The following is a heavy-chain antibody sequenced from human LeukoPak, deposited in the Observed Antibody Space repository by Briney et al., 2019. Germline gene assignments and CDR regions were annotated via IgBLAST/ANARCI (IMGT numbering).Heavy chain of an antibody. V-gene: IGHV4-34*01. CDR2: INHSGST. D-gene: IGHD3-3*01. CDR3: VRLSTTLFGVVIQIDP. Sequence: SETLSLTCAVYGGSFSGYYWSWIRQPPGKGLEWIGEINHSGSTNYNPSLKSRVTISVDTSKNQVSLNLTSVTAADTAIYFCVRLSTTLFGVVIQIDPWGQGTLVTVSS. CDR1: GGSFSGYY. J-gene: IGHJ5*02.